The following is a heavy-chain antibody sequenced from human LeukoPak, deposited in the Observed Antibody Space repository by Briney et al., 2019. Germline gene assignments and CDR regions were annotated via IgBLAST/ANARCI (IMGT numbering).Heavy chain of an antibody. Sequence: GGSLRLSCAASGFTLSSYSMNWVRQAPGKGLEWVSSISSSSSYIYYADSVQGRFTISRDNAKNSLYLQMNSLRAEDTAVYYCARGGNYDSSGYLDYWGQGTLVTVSS. D-gene: IGHD3-22*01. CDR1: GFTLSSYS. J-gene: IGHJ4*02. V-gene: IGHV3-21*01. CDR3: ARGGNYDSSGYLDY. CDR2: ISSSSSYI.